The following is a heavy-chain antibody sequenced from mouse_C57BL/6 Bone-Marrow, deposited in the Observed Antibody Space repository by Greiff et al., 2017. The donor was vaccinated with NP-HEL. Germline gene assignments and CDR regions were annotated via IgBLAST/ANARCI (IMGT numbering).Heavy chain of an antibody. CDR3: ARDWLYGY. V-gene: IGHV1-7*01. CDR2: LNPSCGST. D-gene: IGHD1-1*02. CDR1: GYTFTRYW. Sequence: VQLQQSGAELAKPGASVKLSCKASGYTFTRYWMHWVKQRPGQGLEWIGYLNPSCGSTKYNQKFKDKATLTADKPSSTAYMQLSSLTYEDSAVYYCARDWLYGYWGQGTLVTVSA. J-gene: IGHJ3*01.